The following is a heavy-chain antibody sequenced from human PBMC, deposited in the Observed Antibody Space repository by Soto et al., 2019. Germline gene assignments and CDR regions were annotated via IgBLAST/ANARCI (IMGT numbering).Heavy chain of an antibody. CDR1: GYTFTSYG. CDR2: ISAYNGNT. V-gene: IGHV1-18*01. J-gene: IGHJ6*02. D-gene: IGHD1-7*01. Sequence: ASVKVSCKASGYTFTSYGISWVRQAPGQGLEWMGWISAYNGNTNYAQKLQGRVTMTTDTSTSTAYMELRSLRSDDTAVYYCARVWYAAGTTYYYYGMDVWGQGTTVTVSS. CDR3: ARVWYAAGTTYYYYGMDV.